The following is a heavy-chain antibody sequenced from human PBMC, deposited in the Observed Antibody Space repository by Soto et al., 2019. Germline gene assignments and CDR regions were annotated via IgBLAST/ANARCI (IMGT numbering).Heavy chain of an antibody. CDR2: INPNSGGT. V-gene: IGHV1-2*04. D-gene: IGHD4-17*01. Sequence: ASVNVSCKSSGYTFTGYYIHWVRQAPGQGLECMGWINPNSGGTNYAQKFQGWVTMTRDTSISTAYMELSRLRSDDTAVYYCARAGRLRSNWFDPWGQGTLVTVSS. CDR3: ARAGRLRSNWFDP. CDR1: GYTFTGYY. J-gene: IGHJ5*02.